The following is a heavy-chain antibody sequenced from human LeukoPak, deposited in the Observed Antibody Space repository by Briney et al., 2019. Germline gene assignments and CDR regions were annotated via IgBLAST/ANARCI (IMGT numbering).Heavy chain of an antibody. Sequence: AASVKVSCKASGYTFTGYYMHWVRQAPGQGLEWMGWINPNSGGTNYAQKFQGRVTMTEDTSTDTAYMELSSLRSEDTAVYYCATRRNVDIVATLDSRFDYWGQGTLVTVSS. CDR1: GYTFTGYY. J-gene: IGHJ4*02. CDR2: INPNSGGT. CDR3: ATRRNVDIVATLDSRFDY. V-gene: IGHV1-2*02. D-gene: IGHD5-12*01.